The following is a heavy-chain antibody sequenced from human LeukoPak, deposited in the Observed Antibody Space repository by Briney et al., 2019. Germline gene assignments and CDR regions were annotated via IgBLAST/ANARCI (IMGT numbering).Heavy chain of an antibody. V-gene: IGHV3-7*01. D-gene: IGHD1-14*01. CDR2: IKQDGSEK. CDR3: ATSRTFDY. Sequence: GGSLRLSCVASGFTFSAYWMSWVRQAPGKGLEWLANIKQDGSEKYYVDSVKGRFTISRDNAKNSLYLQMNSLRAEDTAVYYCATSRTFDYWGQGTLVTVSS. CDR1: GFTFSAYW. J-gene: IGHJ4*02.